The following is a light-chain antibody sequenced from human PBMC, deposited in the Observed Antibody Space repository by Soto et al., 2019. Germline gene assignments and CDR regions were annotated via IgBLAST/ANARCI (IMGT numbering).Light chain of an antibody. CDR3: QKYNSAPRA. CDR1: QGIGNY. J-gene: IGKJ1*01. V-gene: IGKV1-27*01. CDR2: AAS. Sequence: DIQMTQSPSSLSASVGDRVTITCRASQGIGNYLAWYQQKPGKVPKLLIYAASTLQSGVPSRFSGSGSGTDFTLTINSLQPEDVATYYCQKYNSAPRAFGQGTKVEIK.